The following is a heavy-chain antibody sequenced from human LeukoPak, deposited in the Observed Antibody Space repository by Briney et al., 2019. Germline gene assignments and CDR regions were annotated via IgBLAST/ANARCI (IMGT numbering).Heavy chain of an antibody. J-gene: IGHJ4*02. CDR3: ARVYLGVYYYGSSGYSHLDY. D-gene: IGHD3-22*01. V-gene: IGHV1-2*02. CDR1: GYTFTDYY. CDR2: INPNSGGT. Sequence: ASVKVSCQAFGYTFTDYYMHWVRQAPGQGLEWMGWINPNSGGTNYAQKFQGRVTMTRDTSISTAYMELSRLRSDDTAVYYCARVYLGVYYYGSSGYSHLDYWGQGTLVTVSS.